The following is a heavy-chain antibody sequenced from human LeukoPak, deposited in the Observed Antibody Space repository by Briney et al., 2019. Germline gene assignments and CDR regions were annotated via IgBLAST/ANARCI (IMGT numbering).Heavy chain of an antibody. V-gene: IGHV4-59*01. CDR3: ARDGVYDYVWGSYRSQPDAFDI. CDR2: IYNSGST. J-gene: IGHJ3*02. CDR1: GGSISIYY. D-gene: IGHD3-16*02. Sequence: SETLSLTCTVSGGSISIYYWSWIRQPPGKGLEWIGYIYNSGSTSYNPSLKSRVTISVDTSKNQFSLKLSSVTAADTAVYYCARDGVYDYVWGSYRSQPDAFDIWGQGTMVTVSS.